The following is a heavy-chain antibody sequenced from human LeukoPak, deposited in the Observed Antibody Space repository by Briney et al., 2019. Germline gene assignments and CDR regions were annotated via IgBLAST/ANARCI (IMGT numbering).Heavy chain of an antibody. D-gene: IGHD3-3*01. V-gene: IGHV3-33*01. J-gene: IGHJ6*02. Sequence: GGSLRLSCAASGFTFSSYGMHWVRQAPGKGLEWVAVIWYDGSNKHYADSVKGRFTISRDNSKNTLYLQMNSLRAEDTAVYYCAREVEADFWSGYYTSYYGMDVWGQGTTVTVSS. CDR3: AREVEADFWSGYYTSYYGMDV. CDR2: IWYDGSNK. CDR1: GFTFSSYG.